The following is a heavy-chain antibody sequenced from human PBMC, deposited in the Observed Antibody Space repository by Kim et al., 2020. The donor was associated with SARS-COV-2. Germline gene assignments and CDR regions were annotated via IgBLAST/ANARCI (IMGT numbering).Heavy chain of an antibody. CDR2: ISYDGSNK. D-gene: IGHD3-10*01. V-gene: IGHV3-30-3*01. CDR1: GFTFSSYA. Sequence: GGSLRLSCAASGFTFSSYAMHWVRQAPGKGLEWVAVISYDGSNKYYADSVKGRFTISRDNSKNTLYLQMNSLRAEDTAVYYCARSFMVRGPSSSQQKDFDYWGQGTLVTVSS. J-gene: IGHJ4*02. CDR3: ARSFMVRGPSSSQQKDFDY.